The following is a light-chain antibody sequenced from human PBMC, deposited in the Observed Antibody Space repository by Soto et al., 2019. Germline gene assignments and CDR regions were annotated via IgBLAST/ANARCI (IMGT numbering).Light chain of an antibody. CDR1: QSGSSY. V-gene: IGKV3-11*01. J-gene: IGKJ4*01. CDR3: QQRSNLPPST. Sequence: EIGLTQSPATPSLSPGERATLACSASQSGSSYLAWYQQKPGQAPRLLNYDASNRPAGIPARLNGSGSGTDFTLTISSLEPDDFAVYYCQQRSNLPPSTLGGGTKVEIK. CDR2: DAS.